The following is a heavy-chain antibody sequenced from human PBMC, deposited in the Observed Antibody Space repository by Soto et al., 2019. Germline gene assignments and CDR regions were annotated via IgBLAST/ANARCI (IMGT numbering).Heavy chain of an antibody. Sequence: EVQLVESGGGLVQPGRSLRLSCAASGFTFDDYAMHWVRRVPGQGLEWVSSISWNSNIIGYADSVKARFTISRDNAKNSLYLQMNGLRPEDTALYYCAKGGPDGFCSGGRCYFDYWGQGTLVTVSS. CDR2: ISWNSNII. CDR3: AKGGPDGFCSGGRCYFDY. D-gene: IGHD2-15*01. J-gene: IGHJ4*02. V-gene: IGHV3-9*01. CDR1: GFTFDDYA.